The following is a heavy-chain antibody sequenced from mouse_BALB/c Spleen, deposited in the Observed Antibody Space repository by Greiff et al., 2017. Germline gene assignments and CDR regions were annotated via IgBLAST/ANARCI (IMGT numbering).Heavy chain of an antibody. V-gene: IGHV5-17*02. J-gene: IGHJ4*01. CDR3: ARRGHYAMDY. CDR2: ISSGSSTI. D-gene: IGHD3-3*01. CDR1: GFTFSSFG. Sequence: EVMLVESGGGLVQPGGSRKLSCAASGFTFSSFGMHWVRQAPEKGLEWVAYISSGSSTIYYADTVKGRFTISRDNPKNTLFLQMTSLRSEDTAMYHCARRGHYAMDYWGQGTSVTVSS.